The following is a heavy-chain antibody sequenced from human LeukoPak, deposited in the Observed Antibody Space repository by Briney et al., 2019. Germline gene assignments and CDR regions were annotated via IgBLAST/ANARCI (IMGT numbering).Heavy chain of an antibody. CDR2: IYYSGST. D-gene: IGHD1-26*01. J-gene: IGHJ4*02. CDR3: ARANSGSYPNFDY. CDR1: GFIFSSYE. Sequence: GSLRLSCAASGFIFSSYEMNWVRQAPGKGLEWIGSIYYSGSTYYNPSLKSRVTISVDTSKNQFSLKLSSVTAADTAVYYCARANSGSYPNFDYWGQGTLVTVSS. V-gene: IGHV4-39*07.